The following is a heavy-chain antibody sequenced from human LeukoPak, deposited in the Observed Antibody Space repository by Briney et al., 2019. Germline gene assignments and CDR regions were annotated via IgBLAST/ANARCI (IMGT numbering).Heavy chain of an antibody. CDR1: GFAFSSSW. CDR2: LKQDGSEK. Sequence: GGSLRLSCAASGFAFSSSWTSWVRQAPGKGREWGANLKQDGSEKYYVDSAKGRFTISRDNAKNSLYLQMNSLRAEDTAVYYCARDLLLWFGELLRLLDYWGQGTLVTVSS. D-gene: IGHD3-10*01. V-gene: IGHV3-7*01. CDR3: ARDLLLWFGELLRLLDY. J-gene: IGHJ4*02.